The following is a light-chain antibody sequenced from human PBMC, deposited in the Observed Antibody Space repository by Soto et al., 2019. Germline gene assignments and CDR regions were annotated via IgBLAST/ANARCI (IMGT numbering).Light chain of an antibody. CDR3: CSYAGTSGV. Sequence: QSALTQPASVSGSPGQSITISCTGTSSDDGSYSLVSWYQQHPGKAPKLMIYEGSKRPSGVSNRFSGSKSGNTASLTISGLQAEDESDYYCCSYAGTSGVFGTGTKLTVL. J-gene: IGLJ1*01. V-gene: IGLV2-23*01. CDR2: EGS. CDR1: SSDDGSYSL.